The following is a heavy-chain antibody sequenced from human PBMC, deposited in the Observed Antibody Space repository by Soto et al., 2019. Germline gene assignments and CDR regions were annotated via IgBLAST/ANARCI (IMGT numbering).Heavy chain of an antibody. Sequence: QVQLVESGGGVVQPGRSLRLSCAASGFTFSSYGMHWVRQAPGKGLEWVAVISYDGSNKYYADSVKGRFTISRDNSKNTLYLQMNSLRDEDTGVYYCAKDTQVDTYYDVWSGYYEYYYYGMDVWGQGTTVTVSS. CDR1: GFTFSSYG. J-gene: IGHJ6*02. CDR2: ISYDGSNK. CDR3: AKDTQVDTYYDVWSGYYEYYYYGMDV. V-gene: IGHV3-30*18. D-gene: IGHD3-3*01.